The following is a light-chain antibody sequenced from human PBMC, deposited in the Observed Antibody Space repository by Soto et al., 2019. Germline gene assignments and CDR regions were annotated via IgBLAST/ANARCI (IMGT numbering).Light chain of an antibody. Sequence: EIFMTQSPATLSVFPGERVILSCRASRSVGSTVAWYQQKPCQAPRLLIRGASTRATWVPARFSGSGSGTEFTLTISSLQSEEFAVEYCQQYSSSLTFGGGTPLEIK. V-gene: IGKV3-15*01. CDR1: RSVGST. CDR2: GAS. CDR3: QQYSSSLT. J-gene: IGKJ4*02.